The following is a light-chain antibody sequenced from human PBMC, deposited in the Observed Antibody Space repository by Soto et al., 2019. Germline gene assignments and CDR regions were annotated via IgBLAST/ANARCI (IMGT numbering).Light chain of an antibody. J-gene: IGLJ2*01. Sequence: QSALTQPASVSGSPGQSVTISCTGTSSDVGGYNYVSWYQQHPGIAPKLMIYEVSNRPSGVSNRFSGSKSGNTASLTISGLQAEDEADYFCYSYTSRSIRVFGGGTKLTVL. V-gene: IGLV2-14*01. CDR3: YSYTSRSIRV. CDR2: EVS. CDR1: SSDVGGYNY.